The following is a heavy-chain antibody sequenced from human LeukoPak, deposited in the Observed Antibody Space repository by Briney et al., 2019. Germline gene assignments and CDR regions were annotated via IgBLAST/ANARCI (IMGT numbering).Heavy chain of an antibody. CDR2: IYTSGST. D-gene: IGHD3-22*01. Sequence: SETLSLTCTVSGGSISSGSYYWSWIRQPAGKGMEWIGRIYTSGSTNYNPSLKSRVTISVDTSKNQFSLKLSSVTAADTAVYYCARDCYDSSGYDNYFDYWGQGTLVTVSS. CDR3: ARDCYDSSGYDNYFDY. J-gene: IGHJ4*02. V-gene: IGHV4-61*02. CDR1: GGSISSGSYY.